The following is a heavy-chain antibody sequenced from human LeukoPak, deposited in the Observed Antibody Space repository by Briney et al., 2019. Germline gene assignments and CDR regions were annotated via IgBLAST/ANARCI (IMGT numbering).Heavy chain of an antibody. J-gene: IGHJ4*02. V-gene: IGHV4-34*01. CDR2: INHSIIT. Sequence: SETLSLTCTVYGGSFSGYYWTWIRQSPGKRLEWIGEINHSIITNYNPSLESRVTISVDTSKRQFSLILRSMTAADTAVYYCARGVRKTALRIWGQGTLVTVSS. CDR3: ARGVRKTALRI. D-gene: IGHD5-18*01. CDR1: GGSFSGYY.